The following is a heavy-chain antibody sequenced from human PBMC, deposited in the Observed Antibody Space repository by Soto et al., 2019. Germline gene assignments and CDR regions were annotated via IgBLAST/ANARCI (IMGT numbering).Heavy chain of an antibody. J-gene: IGHJ4*02. Sequence: QVPLVESGGGVVQPGRSLRLSCAASGFTFSSYAMHWVRQAPGKGLEWVAVISYDGSNKYYADSVKGRFTISRDNSKNTLYLQMNSLRAEDTAVYYCARERILRGVDDYWGQGTLVTVSS. CDR3: ARERILRGVDDY. D-gene: IGHD3-10*01. CDR2: ISYDGSNK. CDR1: GFTFSSYA. V-gene: IGHV3-30-3*01.